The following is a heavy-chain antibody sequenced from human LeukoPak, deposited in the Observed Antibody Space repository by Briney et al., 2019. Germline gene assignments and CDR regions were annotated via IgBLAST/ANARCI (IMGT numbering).Heavy chain of an antibody. J-gene: IGHJ5*02. Sequence: GESLKISCKGSGYSFTSYWIGWVRQMPGKGLEWMGIIFPGDSDSTYSPSFQGQVTISADKSINTAYLQWRSLRASDTAMYYCARVPMVWGVAGNWFDPWGQGTLVTVSS. V-gene: IGHV5-51*01. CDR3: ARVPMVWGVAGNWFDP. CDR1: GYSFTSYW. CDR2: IFPGDSDS. D-gene: IGHD3-10*01.